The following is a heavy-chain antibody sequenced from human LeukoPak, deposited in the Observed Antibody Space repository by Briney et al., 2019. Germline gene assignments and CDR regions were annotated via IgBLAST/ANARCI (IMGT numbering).Heavy chain of an antibody. D-gene: IGHD6-19*01. J-gene: IGHJ4*02. CDR1: GFTFSSYW. Sequence: GGSLRLSCAASGFTFSSYWMSWVRQAPGKGPEWVANIKQDGSEKYYVDSVKGRFTISRDNAKNSLYLQMNSLRAEDTAVYYCARGSSGWGPYCFDYWGQGTLVTVSS. CDR3: ARGSSGWGPYCFDY. CDR2: IKQDGSEK. V-gene: IGHV3-7*01.